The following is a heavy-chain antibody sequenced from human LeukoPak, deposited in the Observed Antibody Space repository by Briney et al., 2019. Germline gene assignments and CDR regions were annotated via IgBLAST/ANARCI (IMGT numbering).Heavy chain of an antibody. V-gene: IGHV3-23*01. CDR3: AKGMRQFDY. Sequence: GGSLRLSCAASGFTFSSYGMHWVRQAPGKGLEWVSGISGNGGSTYNADSVKGRFTISRDNSKNTLYLQMNSLRAEDTAVYYCAKGMRQFDYWGQGTLVTVSS. J-gene: IGHJ4*02. CDR1: GFTFSSYG. CDR2: ISGNGGST.